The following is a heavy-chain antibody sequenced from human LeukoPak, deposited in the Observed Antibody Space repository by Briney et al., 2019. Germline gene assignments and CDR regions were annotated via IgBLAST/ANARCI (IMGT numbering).Heavy chain of an antibody. J-gene: IGHJ4*02. CDR3: AKDSQYYDSSGYYYFDY. CDR1: GFTFSSYA. CDR2: ISGSDGST. Sequence: GGSLRLSCAASGFTFSSYAMSWVRQAPGKGLEWVSAISGSDGSTYYADSVKGRFTISRDNSKNTLYLQMNSLRAEDTAVYYCAKDSQYYDSSGYYYFDYWGQGTLVTVSS. V-gene: IGHV3-23*01. D-gene: IGHD3-22*01.